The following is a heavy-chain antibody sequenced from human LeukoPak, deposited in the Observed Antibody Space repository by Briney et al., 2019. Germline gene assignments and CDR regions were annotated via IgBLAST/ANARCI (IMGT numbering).Heavy chain of an antibody. CDR2: IYYSGST. V-gene: IGHV4-59*08. D-gene: IGHD3-22*01. CDR1: GGSISSYY. J-gene: IGHJ1*01. Sequence: PSETLSLTCTVSGGSISSYYWSWIRQPPGKGLEWIGYIYYSGSTNYNPSLKSRVTISVDTSKNQFSLKLSSVTAADTAVYYCARGVSYHDSSGYYNEYFQHWGQGTLVTVSS. CDR3: ARGVSYHDSSGYYNEYFQH.